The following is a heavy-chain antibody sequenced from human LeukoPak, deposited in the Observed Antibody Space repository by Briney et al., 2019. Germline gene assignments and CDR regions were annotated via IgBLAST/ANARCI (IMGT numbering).Heavy chain of an antibody. V-gene: IGHV1-2*02. D-gene: IGHD1-7*01. Sequence: ASVKVSFKASGYTFTGYYIHWVRQAPGQGLEWMGWINPNSGGTNYAQKFQGRVTMTRDTSFSTAYMELSRLRSDDTAVYYCARDSHDWNYSGFDPWGQGTLVTVSS. J-gene: IGHJ5*02. CDR1: GYTFTGYY. CDR3: ARDSHDWNYSGFDP. CDR2: INPNSGGT.